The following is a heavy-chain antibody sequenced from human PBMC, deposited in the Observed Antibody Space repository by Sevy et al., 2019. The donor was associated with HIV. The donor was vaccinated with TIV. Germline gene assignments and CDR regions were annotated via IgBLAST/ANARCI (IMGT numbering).Heavy chain of an antibody. J-gene: IGHJ6*02. V-gene: IGHV3-73*01. CDR3: TGGAPYPMDV. CDR1: GFAFSGYT. Sequence: GGSLRLSCAASGFAFSGYTVHWVRQASGKGLEWVGRIRSKAYNFATTYAVLLKGSVTISRDDSKNTAYLQLNGLKAEDTAVYYCTGGAPYPMDVWGQGTMVTVSS. D-gene: IGHD3-10*01. CDR2: IRSKAYNFAT.